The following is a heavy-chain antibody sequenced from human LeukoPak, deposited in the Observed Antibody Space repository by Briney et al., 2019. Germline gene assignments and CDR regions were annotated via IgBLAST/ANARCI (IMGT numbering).Heavy chain of an antibody. J-gene: IGHJ3*02. CDR3: ARRACSGGSCYSQRGAFDI. D-gene: IGHD2-15*01. CDR1: GYSISSGYY. Sequence: SETLSLTCTVSGYSISSGYYWGWIRQPPGKGLEWIGSIYNSGSTYYNPSLKSRVTISVDTSKNQFSLRLSSVTAADTAVYSCARRACSGGSCYSQRGAFDIWGQGTMVTVSS. V-gene: IGHV4-38-2*02. CDR2: IYNSGST.